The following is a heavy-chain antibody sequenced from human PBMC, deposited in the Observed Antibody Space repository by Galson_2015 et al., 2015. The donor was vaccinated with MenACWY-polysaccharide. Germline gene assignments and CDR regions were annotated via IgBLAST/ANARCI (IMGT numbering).Heavy chain of an antibody. Sequence: SETLSLTCAVSGDSISGNNYYWAWIRQPPGKGLEWIGVINQRGTTYSNPSLKSRLSISVDTSQNQFSLRLRSVSAADSAVYYCARGPNRSPMVDTYDHWGLGNLVVVSS. CDR3: ARGPNRSPMVDTYDH. CDR1: GDSISGNNYY. D-gene: IGHD3-10*01. V-gene: IGHV4-39*07. CDR2: INQRGTT. J-gene: IGHJ4*02.